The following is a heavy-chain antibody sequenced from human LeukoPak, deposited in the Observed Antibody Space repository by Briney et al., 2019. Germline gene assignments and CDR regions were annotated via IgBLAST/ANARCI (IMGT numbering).Heavy chain of an antibody. D-gene: IGHD2-15*01. CDR1: GVPFNNAW. Sequence: GGSLRLSCAVSGVPFNNAWMSWVRQAPGKGLEWVGRIKGKSAGGTTDYAAPVKGRFTILKDDSENTLYLQMNSLTTEDAAVYYCTWLYSDAFNIWGQGTMVTVSS. J-gene: IGHJ3*02. CDR3: TWLYSDAFNI. V-gene: IGHV3-15*01. CDR2: IKGKSAGGTT.